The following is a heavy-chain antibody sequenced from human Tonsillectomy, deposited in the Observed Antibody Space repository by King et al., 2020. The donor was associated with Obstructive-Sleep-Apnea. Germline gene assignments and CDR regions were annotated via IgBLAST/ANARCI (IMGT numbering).Heavy chain of an antibody. V-gene: IGHV4-4*02. CDR2: FHHSGPII. CDR3: AQNGWFCLEY. CDR1: GASISSNSW. J-gene: IGHJ4*02. D-gene: IGHD6-19*01. Sequence: VQLQESGPGVVKPSGTLSLTCTVSGASISSNSWWSWVRQTPGKGLEWIGEFHHSGPIINYNPSLKSRVTISADTSKNQFSLKLNSVTAADTAVYYCAQNGWFCLEYWGQGSLVTVSS.